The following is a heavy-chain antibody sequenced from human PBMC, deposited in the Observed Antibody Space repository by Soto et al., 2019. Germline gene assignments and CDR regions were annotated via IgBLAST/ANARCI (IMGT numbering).Heavy chain of an antibody. D-gene: IGHD3-10*01. Sequence: QVQLVQSGAEVKKPGASVKVSCKASGYTFSSHNIIWVRQAPGQGLEWMGWISTYNDNTKYAQKFRGRVSMTTDTFTSTDYMELRSLRSDDTAVYYCARDIDYGSGWYFDLWGRGTLVTVSS. V-gene: IGHV1-18*01. J-gene: IGHJ2*01. CDR1: GYTFSSHN. CDR2: ISTYNDNT. CDR3: ARDIDYGSGWYFDL.